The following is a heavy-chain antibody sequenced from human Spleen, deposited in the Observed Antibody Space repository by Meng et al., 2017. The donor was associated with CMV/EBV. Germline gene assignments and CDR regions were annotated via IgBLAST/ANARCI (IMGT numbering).Heavy chain of an antibody. CDR3: ARGRWEESY. CDR1: GSTFSTSW. V-gene: IGHV3-7*01. Sequence: GESLKISCAASGSTFSTSWMSWVRQAPGKGLEWVANIREDGSSKYYADPVKGRFTISRDNAKNSLFLQMNSLRAEDTAVYYCARGRWEESYWGQGTLVTVSS. D-gene: IGHD5-24*01. CDR2: IREDGSSK. J-gene: IGHJ4*02.